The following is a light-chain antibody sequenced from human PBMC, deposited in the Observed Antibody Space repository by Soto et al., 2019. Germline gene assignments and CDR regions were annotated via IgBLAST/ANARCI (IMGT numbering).Light chain of an antibody. CDR3: QQSITYPWT. J-gene: IGKJ1*01. Sequence: DIQMTQSPSTLSASAGDRVTITCRASQNIDMYLAWYQQKPGQAPSLVIYRASSLQSGVPSRFSGSGSGTEFTLTISSLQPDDFATYYCQQSITYPWTFGQGTKVDIK. CDR1: QNIDMY. V-gene: IGKV1-5*03. CDR2: RAS.